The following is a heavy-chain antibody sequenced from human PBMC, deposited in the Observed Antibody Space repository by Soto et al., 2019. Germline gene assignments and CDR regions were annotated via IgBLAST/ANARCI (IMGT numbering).Heavy chain of an antibody. CDR1: RFSFSRYG. CDR3: ARDATPFCGGDCVNWFDP. V-gene: IGHV3-33*01. J-gene: IGHJ5*02. CDR2: IWYDGSNQ. Sequence: QVQLVESGGGVVQPGKSLRLSCAASRFSFSRYGMHWVRQAPGKGLEWVAFIWYDGSNQYYVDSLKGRFTISRDNSNSRLYLQMNNLTAEDTAVYYCARDATPFCGGDCVNWFDPWGQGTLVIVSS. D-gene: IGHD2-21*01.